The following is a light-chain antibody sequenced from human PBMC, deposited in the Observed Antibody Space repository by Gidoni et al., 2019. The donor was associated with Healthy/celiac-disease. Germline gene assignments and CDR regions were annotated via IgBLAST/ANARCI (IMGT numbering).Light chain of an antibody. V-gene: IGKV3-20*01. Sequence: LSPGERATLSCRASQSVSSSYLAWYQQKPGQAPRLLIYGASSRATGIPDRFSGSGSGTDFTLTISRLEPENFAVYYCQQYGSSVTFXXXTRLEIK. CDR2: GAS. CDR1: QSVSSSY. CDR3: QQYGSSVT. J-gene: IGKJ5*01.